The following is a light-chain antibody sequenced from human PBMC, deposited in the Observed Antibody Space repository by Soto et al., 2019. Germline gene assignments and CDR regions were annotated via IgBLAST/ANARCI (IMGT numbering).Light chain of an antibody. CDR2: SAS. J-gene: IGKJ5*01. V-gene: IGKV3-15*01. Sequence: EIVLTQSPATLFVSPGERATLSCRASQSISSLLAWYQQKPGQAPRLLIYSASTRASGIPARFSGSGSGADFTLTISSLQSEDFAVYYCQQYDDWPITFGQGTRLDIK. CDR1: QSISSL. CDR3: QQYDDWPIT.